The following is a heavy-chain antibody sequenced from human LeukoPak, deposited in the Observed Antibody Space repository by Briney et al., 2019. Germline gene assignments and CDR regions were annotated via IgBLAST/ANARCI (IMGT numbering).Heavy chain of an antibody. CDR3: ASGPYGGVFDN. J-gene: IGHJ4*02. Sequence: GGSLRLSCAASGFPFSNYAMNWVRQAPGKGLEWVSDISTSSDSTYHIESVRGRFTISRDNSKNTLYLQMNSLRVDDTAVYYCASGPYGGVFDNWGQGTLVTVSS. D-gene: IGHD4/OR15-4a*01. CDR2: ISTSSDST. V-gene: IGHV3-23*01. CDR1: GFPFSNYA.